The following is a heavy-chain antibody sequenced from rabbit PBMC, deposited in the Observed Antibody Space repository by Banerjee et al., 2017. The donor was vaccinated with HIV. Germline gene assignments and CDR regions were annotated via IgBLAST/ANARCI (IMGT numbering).Heavy chain of an antibody. CDR3: ARGRYAGYSGDGPFYFSL. V-gene: IGHV1S45*01. D-gene: IGHD7-1*01. J-gene: IGHJ4*01. CDR2: IHSVSGST. Sequence: QEQLVESGGGLVQPEGSLTLTCTASEFFFSFSNWICWVRQAPGKGLEWIACIHSVSGSTYYANWAKGRFTISKTSSPTVTLQMASLTAADTATYFCARGRYAGYSGDGPFYFSLWGPGTLVTVS. CDR1: EFFFSFSNW.